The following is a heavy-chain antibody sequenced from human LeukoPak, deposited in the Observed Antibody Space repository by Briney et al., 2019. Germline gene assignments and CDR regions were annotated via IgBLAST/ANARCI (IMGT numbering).Heavy chain of an antibody. CDR1: GYTFTSYY. CDR3: ARDIDGRYYGSGSYYGKYYYYGMDV. Sequence: ASVRVSCKASGYTFTSYYMHWVRQAPGQGLEWMGIINPSGGSTSYAQKFQGRVTMTRDTSTSTVYMELSSLRSEDTAVYYCARDIDGRYYGSGSYYGKYYYYGMDVWSQGTTVTVSS. D-gene: IGHD3-10*01. J-gene: IGHJ6*02. CDR2: INPSGGST. V-gene: IGHV1-46*01.